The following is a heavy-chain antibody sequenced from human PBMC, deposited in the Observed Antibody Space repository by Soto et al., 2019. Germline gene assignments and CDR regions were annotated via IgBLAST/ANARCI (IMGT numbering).Heavy chain of an antibody. D-gene: IGHD3-22*01. CDR3: ARVMNYYDSSGYPDY. Sequence: ASVKVSCKASGYTFTSYGISWVRQAPGQGLEWMGWISAYNGNTNYAQKLQGRVTMTTDTSTSTAYMELRSLRSDDTAVYYCARVMNYYDSSGYPDYWGQGTMVTV. CDR2: ISAYNGNT. V-gene: IGHV1-18*01. CDR1: GYTFTSYG. J-gene: IGHJ4*02.